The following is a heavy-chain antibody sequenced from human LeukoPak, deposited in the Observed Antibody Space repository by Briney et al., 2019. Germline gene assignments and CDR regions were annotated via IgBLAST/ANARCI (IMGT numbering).Heavy chain of an antibody. J-gene: IGHJ4*02. V-gene: IGHV4-61*02. CDR1: GDSISSGDYY. CDR2: ISSSGST. CDR3: ARRYSSGWSYFDY. D-gene: IGHD6-19*01. Sequence: SETLSLTCTVSGDSISSGDYYWSWIRQPAGKGLEWIGRISSSGSTNYNPSLKSRVTISVDTSKNQFSLKLSSVTAADTAVYYCARRYSSGWSYFDYWGQGTLVTVSS.